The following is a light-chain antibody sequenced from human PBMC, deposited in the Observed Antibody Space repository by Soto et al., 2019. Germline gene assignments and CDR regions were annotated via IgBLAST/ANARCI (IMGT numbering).Light chain of an antibody. CDR2: DAS. J-gene: IGKJ3*01. Sequence: EIVLTQSPATLSLSPGERATLSCRTSQSLSSYLAWYQRKPGQAPRIIIYDASHRETGIPAMVSGRGSGTECTLTISSLQPEDFEVYDCQQRSNWTRTFGHGTKVDIK. CDR1: QSLSSY. CDR3: QQRSNWTRT. V-gene: IGKV3-11*01.